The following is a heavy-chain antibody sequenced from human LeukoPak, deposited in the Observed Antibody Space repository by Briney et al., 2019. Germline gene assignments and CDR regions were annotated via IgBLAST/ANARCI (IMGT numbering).Heavy chain of an antibody. J-gene: IGHJ4*02. CDR1: GYSFTSYW. V-gene: IGHV5-51*01. D-gene: IGHD6-13*01. CDR2: IYPGDSDT. Sequence: GESLKISCKGSGYSFTSYWIGWVRQMPGEGVEWMWIIYPGDSDTRYSPSFQGQVPISADKSISTAYLQWSSLKASDTAMYYCARPNIAAAMQFDYWGQGTLVTVSS. CDR3: ARPNIAAAMQFDY.